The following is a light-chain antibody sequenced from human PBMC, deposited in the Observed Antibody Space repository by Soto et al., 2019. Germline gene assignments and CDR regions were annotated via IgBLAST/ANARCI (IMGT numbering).Light chain of an antibody. CDR2: AAS. Sequence: DIQMTQSPSSLSASVGDRVTITCRASQSIANYLNWYQQKPGKAPKLLIYAASSLQSGVPSRFSGSGFGTDFTLTISSLQTEDFATYYCQQNHSPPPITFGQGTRLEIK. V-gene: IGKV1-39*01. CDR3: QQNHSPPPIT. CDR1: QSIANY. J-gene: IGKJ5*01.